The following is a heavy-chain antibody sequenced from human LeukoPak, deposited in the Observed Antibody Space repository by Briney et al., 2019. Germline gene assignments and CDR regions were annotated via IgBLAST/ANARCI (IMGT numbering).Heavy chain of an antibody. D-gene: IGHD6-19*01. CDR1: GGTFSRYA. Sequence: SVKVSCKASGGTFSRYAISWVRQAPGQGLEWMGGIIPIFGTANYAQKFQGRVTITADESTSTAYMELSTLRSEDTAVYYCARGSSGWTQLGYWGQGTLVTV. V-gene: IGHV1-69*13. CDR3: ARGSSGWTQLGY. J-gene: IGHJ4*02. CDR2: IIPIFGTA.